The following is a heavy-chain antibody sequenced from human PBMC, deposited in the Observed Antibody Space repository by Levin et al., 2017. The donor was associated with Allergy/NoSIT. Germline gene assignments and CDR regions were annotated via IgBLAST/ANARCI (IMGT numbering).Heavy chain of an antibody. D-gene: IGHD3-10*01. Sequence: GGSLRLSCAASGFTVSSNYMSWVRQAPGKGLEWVSVIYSGGSTYYADSVKGRFTISRDNSKNTLYLQMNSLRAEDTAVYYCTTLWFGELLRTIDYWGQGTLVTVSS. CDR1: GFTVSSNY. V-gene: IGHV3-66*02. CDR3: TTLWFGELLRTIDY. CDR2: IYSGGST. J-gene: IGHJ4*02.